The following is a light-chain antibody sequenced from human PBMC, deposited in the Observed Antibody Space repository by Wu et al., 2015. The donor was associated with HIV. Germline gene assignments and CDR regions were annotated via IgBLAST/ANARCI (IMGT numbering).Light chain of an antibody. CDR3: QQHSSIPFS. J-gene: IGKJ2*03. CDR1: QAIRNS. CDR2: AAS. Sequence: DIQMTQSPSSLSASVGDKVTLTCRASQAIRNSVAWLQQRPGQAPKLLLYAASTLESGVPSRFSGTGYGTDFTPTISGLQPEDFAIYYCQQHSSIPFSFGQGTRLDIK. V-gene: IGKV1-NL1*01.